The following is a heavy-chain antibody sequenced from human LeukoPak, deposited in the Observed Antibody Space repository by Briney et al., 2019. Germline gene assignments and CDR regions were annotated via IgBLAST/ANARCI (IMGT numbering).Heavy chain of an antibody. J-gene: IGHJ3*02. CDR1: GYTFTGYY. D-gene: IGHD2-2*01. CDR2: VIPIFGTA. CDR3: ASDCSSTSCPPPPLGGGAFDI. V-gene: IGHV1-69*13. Sequence: SVKVSCKASGYTFTGYYMHWVRQAPGQGLEWMGGVIPIFGTANYAQKFQGRVTITADESTSTAYMELSSLRSEDTAVYYCASDCSSTSCPPPPLGGGAFDIWGQGTMVTVSS.